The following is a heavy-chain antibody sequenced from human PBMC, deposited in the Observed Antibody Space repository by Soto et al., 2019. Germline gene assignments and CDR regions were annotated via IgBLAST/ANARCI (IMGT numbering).Heavy chain of an antibody. Sequence: SETLSLTCTVSGGSISSYYWSWIRQPPGKGLEWIGYIYYSGSTNYNPSLKSRVTISVDTSKNQFSLKLSSVTAAETAVYYCAILNPGERLLPSAAFDYWGQGTLVTVSS. CDR3: AILNPGERLLPSAAFDY. J-gene: IGHJ4*02. CDR1: GGSISSYY. CDR2: IYYSGST. D-gene: IGHD3-22*01. V-gene: IGHV4-59*08.